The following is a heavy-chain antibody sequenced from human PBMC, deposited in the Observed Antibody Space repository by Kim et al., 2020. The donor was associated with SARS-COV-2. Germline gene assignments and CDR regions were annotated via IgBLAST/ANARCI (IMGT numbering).Heavy chain of an antibody. Sequence: SETLSLTCTVSGGSISSGGYYWSWIRQHPGKGLEWIGYIYYSGSTYYNPSLKSRVTISVDTTKNQFSLKLSSVTAADTAVYYCAGGPGGYCSSTSCPIYYYYGLDAWGQGTTVTVSS. J-gene: IGHJ6*02. CDR2: IYYSGST. CDR1: GGSISSGGYY. D-gene: IGHD2-2*01. CDR3: AGGPGGYCSSTSCPIYYYYGLDA. V-gene: IGHV4-31*03.